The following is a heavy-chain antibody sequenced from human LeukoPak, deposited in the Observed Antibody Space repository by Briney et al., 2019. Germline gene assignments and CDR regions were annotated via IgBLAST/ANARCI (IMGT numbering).Heavy chain of an antibody. CDR1: GGSISSYY. J-gene: IGHJ6*02. CDR2: IYYSGST. V-gene: IGHV4-59*01. CDR3: ARDEGRNDFWSGYSSYGMDV. Sequence: PSETLSLTCTVSGGSISSYYWSWIRQPPGKGLEWIGYIYYSGSTNYNPSLKSRVTISADTSKNQFSLKLSSVTAADTAVYYCARDEGRNDFWSGYSSYGMDVWGQGTTVTVSS. D-gene: IGHD3-3*01.